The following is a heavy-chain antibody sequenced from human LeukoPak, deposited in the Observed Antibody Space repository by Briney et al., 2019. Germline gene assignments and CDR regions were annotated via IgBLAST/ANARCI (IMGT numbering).Heavy chain of an antibody. V-gene: IGHV1-2*06. CDR1: GYTFTDYY. J-gene: IGHJ4*02. CDR2: INSKSGGT. Sequence: ASVKVSRKTSGYTFTDYYIHWVRQAPGQGLEWMGRINSKSGGTNYAQNFQGRVIMTRDTSISTAYMELSRLKSDDTAVYYCARVFSKSGWYYFDYWGQGTLVTVSS. D-gene: IGHD6-19*01. CDR3: ARVFSKSGWYYFDY.